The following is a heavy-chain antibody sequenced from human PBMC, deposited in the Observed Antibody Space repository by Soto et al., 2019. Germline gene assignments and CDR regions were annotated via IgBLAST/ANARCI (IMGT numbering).Heavy chain of an antibody. V-gene: IGHV6-1*01. CDR3: ARDQGSSWRYDYGTDV. CDR2: TYYRSKWYN. CDR1: WDNVSSNSAA. Sequence: QTLSLTCAISWDNVSSNSAAWNWIMQSPSRGLEWRGRTYYRSKWYNDYAVSVKSRITINPDTSKNQFSLQLNSVTPEDTAVYSCARDQGSSWRYDYGTDVWGQGTTVTVSS. D-gene: IGHD6-13*01. J-gene: IGHJ6*02.